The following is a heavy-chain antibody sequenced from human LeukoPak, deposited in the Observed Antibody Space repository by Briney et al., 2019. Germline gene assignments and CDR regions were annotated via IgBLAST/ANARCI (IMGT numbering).Heavy chain of an antibody. CDR2: ISGSGGST. Sequence: PGGSLRLSCTPSGFTFSSHAMSWVRQAPGKGLEWVSAISGSGGSTYYADSVKGRFTISRDNSKNTLYLQMNSLRAEDTAVYYCAKARIFGVVISPMDVWGQGTTVTVSS. CDR1: GFTFSSHA. CDR3: AKARIFGVVISPMDV. V-gene: IGHV3-23*01. J-gene: IGHJ6*02. D-gene: IGHD3-3*01.